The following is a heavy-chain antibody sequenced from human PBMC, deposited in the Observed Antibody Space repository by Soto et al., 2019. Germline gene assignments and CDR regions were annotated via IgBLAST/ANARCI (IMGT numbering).Heavy chain of an antibody. J-gene: IGHJ6*02. Sequence: APVKVSCKASGYTFTSYGISWVRQAPGQGLEWMGWISAYNGNTNYTQKLQGRVTMTTDTSTSTAYMELRSLRSDDTAVYYCARFRLHYDILTGYYGAPYYYYGMDVWGQGTTVTVSS. CDR3: ARFRLHYDILTGYYGAPYYYYGMDV. CDR1: GYTFTSYG. V-gene: IGHV1-18*01. D-gene: IGHD3-9*01. CDR2: ISAYNGNT.